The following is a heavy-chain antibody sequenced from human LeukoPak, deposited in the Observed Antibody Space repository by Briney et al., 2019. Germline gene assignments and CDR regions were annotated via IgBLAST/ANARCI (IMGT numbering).Heavy chain of an antibody. D-gene: IGHD3-10*01. CDR1: GYGFINYW. V-gene: IGHV5-51*01. J-gene: IGHJ5*02. CDR3: ARRYYHTTEFDP. CDR2: IYPADSST. Sequence: GEPLKISCKASGYGFINYWISWVRQLPGKGPEWVGFIYPADSSTRYSPSFQGQVTISADKSISTAYLQWSSLKASDTAMYYCARRYYHTTEFDPWGQGTLVTVSS.